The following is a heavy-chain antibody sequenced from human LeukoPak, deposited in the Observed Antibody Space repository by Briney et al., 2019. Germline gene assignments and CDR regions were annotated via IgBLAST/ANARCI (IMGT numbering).Heavy chain of an antibody. Sequence: GGSLRLSCAASGFTFSSYGMHGVRQAPGTGREWVAFIRYDGSNKYYADSVKGRFTISRDNSKNTLYLQMSSLRAADTAVYYCAHQLGSGYVYEAAFDIWGQGTMVTVSS. CDR1: GFTFSSYG. CDR3: AHQLGSGYVYEAAFDI. CDR2: IRYDGSNK. J-gene: IGHJ3*02. V-gene: IGHV3-30*02. D-gene: IGHD3-22*01.